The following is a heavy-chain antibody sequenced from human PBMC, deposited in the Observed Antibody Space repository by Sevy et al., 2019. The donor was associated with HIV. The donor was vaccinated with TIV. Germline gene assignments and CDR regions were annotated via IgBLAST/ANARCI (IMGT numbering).Heavy chain of an antibody. V-gene: IGHV1-8*01. D-gene: IGHD6-13*01. CDR1: GYTFTSYD. CDR2: MNPNSGNT. J-gene: IGHJ5*02. Sequence: ASVKVSCKASGYTFTSYDINWVRQATGQGLEWMGWMNPNSGNTGYAQKFQGRVTMTRNTSISTAYMELSSLRSEETAVYYCARGGRIYSSTKTPVDPWGQGTLVTVSS. CDR3: ARGGRIYSSTKTPVDP.